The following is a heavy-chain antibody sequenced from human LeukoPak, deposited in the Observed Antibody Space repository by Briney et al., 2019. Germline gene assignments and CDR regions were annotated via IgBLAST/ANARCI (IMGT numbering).Heavy chain of an antibody. Sequence: GGSLRLSCAASGFTFSNAWMSWVRQAPGKGLEWVGRIKSKTDGGTAGYAAPVKGRFTISRDDSKNTLYLQMKSLKTEDTAVYYCTTGMITFGGVIVSIWGQGTLVTVSS. CDR1: GFTFSNAW. D-gene: IGHD3-16*02. CDR2: IKSKTDGGTA. J-gene: IGHJ4*02. V-gene: IGHV3-15*01. CDR3: TTGMITFGGVIVSI.